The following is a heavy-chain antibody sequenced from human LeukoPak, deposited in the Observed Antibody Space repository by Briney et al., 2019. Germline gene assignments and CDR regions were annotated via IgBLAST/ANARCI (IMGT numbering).Heavy chain of an antibody. J-gene: IGHJ5*02. CDR3: ARRGVAAFDP. CDR2: IYYSGSS. V-gene: IGHV4-39*01. Sequence: SATLSPTRPGSGGSISSSSFSWGWIRHPPGKGLGWRGSIYYSGSSYYTPPLKSRVTLSADTYTNQFSLKLSAVTAADTAVYYCARRGVAAFDPWGQGTLVTVSS. D-gene: IGHD3-16*01. CDR1: GGSISSSSFS.